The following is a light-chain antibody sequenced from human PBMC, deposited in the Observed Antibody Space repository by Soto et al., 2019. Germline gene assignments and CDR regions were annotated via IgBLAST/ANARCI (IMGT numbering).Light chain of an antibody. J-gene: IGKJ1*01. CDR3: QQYGNSQT. Sequence: EIVSTPSPATLSVSPGGRATLFCRASQSVSSNYLAWYQQKPGQAPRLLIYGASSRATDIPDRFSGSGSGTDFTLTISRLEPEEFALYYCQQYGNSQTFGQGTKVDIK. CDR1: QSVSSNY. V-gene: IGKV3-20*01. CDR2: GAS.